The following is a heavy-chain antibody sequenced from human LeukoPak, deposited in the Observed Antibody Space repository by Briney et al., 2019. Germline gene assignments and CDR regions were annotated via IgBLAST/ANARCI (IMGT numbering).Heavy chain of an antibody. CDR2: IYYSGST. J-gene: IGHJ1*01. D-gene: IGHD4-17*01. V-gene: IGHV4-59*01. Sequence: PSETLSLTCTVSGGSISSYYWSWIRQPPGKGLEWIGYIYYSGSTNYNPSLKSRVTISVDTSKNQFSLKLSSVTAADTAVYYCASSPSETPSTPVVYGDYGYFQHWGQGTLVTVSS. CDR3: ASSPSETPSTPVVYGDYGYFQH. CDR1: GGSISSYY.